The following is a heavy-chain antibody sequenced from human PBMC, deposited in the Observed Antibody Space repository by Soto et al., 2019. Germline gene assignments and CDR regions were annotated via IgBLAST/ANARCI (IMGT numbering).Heavy chain of an antibody. CDR1: GFTFSSHV. CDR3: ARDLWNRNYFDS. D-gene: IGHD1-1*01. V-gene: IGHV3-23*01. CDR2: ISGSGSST. Sequence: EVQLLESGGGLVQPGGSLRLSCAASGFTFSSHVMSSVRQAPGKGLEWVSAISGSGSSTHYADSVKGRLTISRDNSKKTLYLQMNSLRVEDTAVYYCARDLWNRNYFDSWGQGTLVTVSS. J-gene: IGHJ4*02.